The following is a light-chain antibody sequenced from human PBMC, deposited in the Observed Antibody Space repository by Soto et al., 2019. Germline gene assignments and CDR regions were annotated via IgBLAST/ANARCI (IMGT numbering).Light chain of an antibody. Sequence: IQMTQSPSTLSASIGDRVTITCRASQSITSSWLAWYQQKPGKAPKALIYKASTLERGVPSRFSGSGSGTEFTLTIVSLQPDDFATYYCQPSIRYWTFGQGTKVEIK. CDR3: QPSIRYWT. CDR2: KAS. J-gene: IGKJ1*01. CDR1: QSITSSW. V-gene: IGKV1-5*03.